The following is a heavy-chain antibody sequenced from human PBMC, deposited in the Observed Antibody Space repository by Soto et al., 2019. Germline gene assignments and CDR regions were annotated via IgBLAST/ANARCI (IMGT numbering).Heavy chain of an antibody. J-gene: IGHJ4*02. Sequence: VQLQESGPGLVEPSGTLSLTCAVSGDSINSSDWWSWVRPPPGKGLEWIGEIHAGGSTNYNAALKSRLSISVDKSKRQFSLRLTSVTAADTAVYYCARVRFIVTTRACFDYWGQGTLVTVSS. V-gene: IGHV4-4*02. D-gene: IGHD5-12*01. CDR2: IHAGGST. CDR3: ARVRFIVTTRACFDY. CDR1: GDSINSSDW.